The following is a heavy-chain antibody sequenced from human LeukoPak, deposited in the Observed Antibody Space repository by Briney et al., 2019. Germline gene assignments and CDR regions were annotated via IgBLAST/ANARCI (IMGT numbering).Heavy chain of an antibody. Sequence: GSLRLSCAASGFNVSSNYMSWVRQAPGKGLEWVSAISDSGDGTYYADSVRARFTISRDNSKNTVDLQMSSLRAEDTAVYYCVREVSGWPNNWFDPWGQGTLVTVSS. CDR1: GFNVSSNY. V-gene: IGHV3-23*01. CDR2: ISDSGDGT. J-gene: IGHJ5*02. D-gene: IGHD6-19*01. CDR3: VREVSGWPNNWFDP.